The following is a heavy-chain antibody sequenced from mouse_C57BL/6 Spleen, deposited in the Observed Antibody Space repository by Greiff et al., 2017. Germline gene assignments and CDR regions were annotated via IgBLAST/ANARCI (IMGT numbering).Heavy chain of an antibody. CDR3: AITTVVGYYAMDY. V-gene: IGHV1-74*01. D-gene: IGHD1-1*01. CDR2: IHPSDSDT. J-gene: IGHJ4*01. CDR1: GYTFTSYW. Sequence: QVQLKQPGAELVKPGASVKVSCKASGYTFTSYWMHWVKQRPGQGLEWIGRIHPSDSDTNYNQKFKGKATLTVDKSSSTAYMQLSSLTSEDSAVYYCAITTVVGYYAMDYWGQGTSVTVSS.